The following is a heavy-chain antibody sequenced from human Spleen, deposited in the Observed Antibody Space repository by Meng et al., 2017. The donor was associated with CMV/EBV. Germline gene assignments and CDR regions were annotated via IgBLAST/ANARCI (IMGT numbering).Heavy chain of an antibody. Sequence: ASVKVSCKASGYTFTAHYFHWVRQAPGQGLEWMGWIHPHRGDTNYAQQFQGRVTLTRNTSINTGYMELRSLRSDDTAVYYCARTEGLGATSSPWFDPWGQGTLVTVSS. CDR1: GYTFTAHY. CDR3: ARTEGLGATSSPWFDP. CDR2: IHPHRGDT. D-gene: IGHD1-26*01. V-gene: IGHV1-2*02. J-gene: IGHJ5*02.